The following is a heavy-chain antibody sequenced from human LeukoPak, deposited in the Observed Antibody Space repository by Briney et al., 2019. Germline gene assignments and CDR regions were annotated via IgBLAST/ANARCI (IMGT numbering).Heavy chain of an antibody. V-gene: IGHV3-9*01. J-gene: IGHJ4*02. Sequence: GGSLRLSCAASGFTFDDYAMHWVRQAPGKGLEWVSGISWNSGSIGYADSVKGRFTISRDNAKNSLYLQMNSLRAEDTALYYCAKDISTTMVRGVIKDWGQGTLVTVSS. CDR1: GFTFDDYA. CDR2: ISWNSGSI. D-gene: IGHD3-10*01. CDR3: AKDISTTMVRGVIKD.